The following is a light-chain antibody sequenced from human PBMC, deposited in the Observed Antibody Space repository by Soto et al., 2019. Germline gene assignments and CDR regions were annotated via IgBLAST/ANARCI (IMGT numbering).Light chain of an antibody. Sequence: QSVLTQPPSVSGAPGQRVTISCTGSSSNIGAGYDVHWYQQLPGTAPKLLIYGNSNRPSGVPDRLSGSKSGTSASLAITGLQAEDEADYYCQYYGSSLSGVVFGGGTQLTVL. V-gene: IGLV1-40*01. CDR2: GNS. CDR3: QYYGSSLSGVV. J-gene: IGLJ2*01. CDR1: SSNIGAGYD.